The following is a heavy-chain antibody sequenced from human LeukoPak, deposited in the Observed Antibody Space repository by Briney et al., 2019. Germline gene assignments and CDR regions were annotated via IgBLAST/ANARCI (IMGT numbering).Heavy chain of an antibody. V-gene: IGHV3-11*03. CDR1: GFTFSDYY. Sequence: GGSLRLSCAASGFTFSDYYMSWIRQAPGKGLEWVSYISSSSSYKNYADSVKGRFTISRDNAKNSLYLQMNSLRAEDTAVYYCATSNYGGNSEQDYYYYYGMDVWGQGTTVTVSS. CDR3: ATSNYGGNSEQDYYYYYGMDV. J-gene: IGHJ6*02. CDR2: ISSSSSYK. D-gene: IGHD4-23*01.